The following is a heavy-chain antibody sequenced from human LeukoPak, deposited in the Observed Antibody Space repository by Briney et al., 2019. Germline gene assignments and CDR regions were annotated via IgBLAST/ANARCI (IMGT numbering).Heavy chain of an antibody. Sequence: ASVKVSCKASGYTFTGYYMHWVRQALGQGLEWMGWINPNSGGTNYAQKFQGRVTMTRDTSISTAYMELSRLRSDDTAVYYCARDVDIVVVPAAIGYWGQGTLVTVSS. V-gene: IGHV1-2*02. J-gene: IGHJ4*02. CDR1: GYTFTGYY. CDR3: ARDVDIVVVPAAIGY. D-gene: IGHD2-2*03. CDR2: INPNSGGT.